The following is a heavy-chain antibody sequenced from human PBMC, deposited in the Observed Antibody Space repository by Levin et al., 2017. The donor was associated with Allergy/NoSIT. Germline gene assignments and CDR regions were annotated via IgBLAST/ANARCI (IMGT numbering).Heavy chain of an antibody. CDR1: GFTFGDYA. CDR2: IRSKAYGGTS. Sequence: GESLKISCTASGFTFGDYAMSWFRQAPGKGLEWVGFIRSKAYGGTSEYAASVKGRFSISRDDSKSIAYLQMHRLKTEGTALDYCTRGHVRPGDYLDYWGQGTLVTVYS. V-gene: IGHV3-49*03. J-gene: IGHJ4*02. CDR3: TRGHVRPGDYLDY. D-gene: IGHD3-10*02.